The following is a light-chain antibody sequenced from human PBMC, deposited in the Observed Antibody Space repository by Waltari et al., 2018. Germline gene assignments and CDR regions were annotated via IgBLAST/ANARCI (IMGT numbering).Light chain of an antibody. J-gene: IGKJ2*01. CDR1: QPLLYTSTNKNY. CDR2: LAS. V-gene: IGKV4-1*01. Sequence: DIVMTQSPDSLAVSLGEGATVHCKSSQPLLYTSTNKNYLAWYQQKPGQPPKLLFYLASTRQSGVPDRFTGSGSETDFTLTISSLQAEDVAVYYCQQYYSTPPTFGQGTKLEI. CDR3: QQYYSTPPT.